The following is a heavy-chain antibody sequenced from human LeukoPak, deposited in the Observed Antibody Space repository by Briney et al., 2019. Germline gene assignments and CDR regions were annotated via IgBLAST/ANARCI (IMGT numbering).Heavy chain of an antibody. CDR1: GFTFSSYA. Sequence: TGGSLRLSCAASGFTFSSYAMHWVRQAPGKGLEYVSAISSNGGSTYYANSVKGRFTISRDNSKNTLYLQMGSLRAEDMAVYYCARDLHFSTLPGIAGSWGQGTLVTVSS. D-gene: IGHD6-13*01. CDR2: ISSNGGST. V-gene: IGHV3-64*01. J-gene: IGHJ5*02. CDR3: ARDLHFSTLPGIAGS.